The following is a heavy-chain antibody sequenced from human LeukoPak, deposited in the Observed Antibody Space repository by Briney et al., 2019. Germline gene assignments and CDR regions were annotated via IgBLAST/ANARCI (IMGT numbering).Heavy chain of an antibody. CDR2: IYPGDSDT. V-gene: IGHV5-51*01. CDR1: GYSFTTYW. CDR3: ATSGVGYYFDY. D-gene: IGHD1-26*01. J-gene: IGHJ4*02. Sequence: GESLKISCRGSGYSFTTYWIGWVRQMPGKGLEWMGIIYPGDSDTRYSPSFQGQVTMSADKSINTAYLQWSSLKASDTAMYYCATSGVGYYFDYWGQGTLVTVSS.